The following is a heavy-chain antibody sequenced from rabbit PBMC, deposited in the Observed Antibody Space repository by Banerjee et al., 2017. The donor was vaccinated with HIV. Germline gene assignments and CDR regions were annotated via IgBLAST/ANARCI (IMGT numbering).Heavy chain of an antibody. D-gene: IGHD1-1*01. J-gene: IGHJ6*01. CDR2: IYAGSSGST. V-gene: IGHV1S40*01. Sequence: QSLEESGGGLVQPEGSLTLTCTASGFSFSSSYWMCWVRQAPGKGLEWIACIYAGSSGSTWYASWAKGRFTISKTSTTVTLQMTSLTAADTATYFCARLDSSGSGGGYADWLDLWGPGTLVTVS. CDR1: GFSFSSSYW. CDR3: ARLDSSGSGGGYADWLDL.